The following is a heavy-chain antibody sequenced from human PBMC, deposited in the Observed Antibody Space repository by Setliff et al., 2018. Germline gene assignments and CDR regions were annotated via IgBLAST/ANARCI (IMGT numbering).Heavy chain of an antibody. Sequence: SVKVSCKASGGTFSNYGISWVRQAPGQGLEWMGGTIPIFGSTNYAQKFQDRVTIITDESTSTAYMELRSLRTEDTAVYYCAREGVDTRSSTDYRYYMDVWGKGTTVTVSS. CDR2: TIPIFGST. CDR1: GGTFSNYG. D-gene: IGHD5-18*01. CDR3: AREGVDTRSSTDYRYYMDV. V-gene: IGHV1-69*05. J-gene: IGHJ6*03.